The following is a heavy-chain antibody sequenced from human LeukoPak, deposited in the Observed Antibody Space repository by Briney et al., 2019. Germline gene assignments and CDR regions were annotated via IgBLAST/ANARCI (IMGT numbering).Heavy chain of an antibody. CDR1: GFTFSSYG. Sequence: GGSLRLSCAASGFTFSSYGMHWVRQAPGKGLEWVAFIRYDGSNKYYADSVKGRFTISTDNSKNTLYLQMNSLRAEDTALYYCARVAIFGGNYYYYYMDVWGKGTTVTVSS. D-gene: IGHD3-3*01. V-gene: IGHV3-30*02. J-gene: IGHJ6*03. CDR3: ARVAIFGGNYYYYYMDV. CDR2: IRYDGSNK.